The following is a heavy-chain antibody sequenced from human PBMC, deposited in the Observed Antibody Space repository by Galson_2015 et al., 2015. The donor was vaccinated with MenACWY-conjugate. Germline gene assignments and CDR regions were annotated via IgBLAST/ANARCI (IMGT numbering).Heavy chain of an antibody. D-gene: IGHD3-10*01. Sequence: SLRLSCAASGFTFSTYDMNWVRQAPGKGLEWVSSISSSSSYIYYADSVKGRFTISRDNAQNSLYLQMNSLRAEDTAVYYCARDQAVIRGIIITSFEYWGLGTLVTVSS. J-gene: IGHJ4*02. CDR3: ARDQAVIRGIIITSFEY. CDR2: ISSSSSYI. V-gene: IGHV3-21*01. CDR1: GFTFSTYD.